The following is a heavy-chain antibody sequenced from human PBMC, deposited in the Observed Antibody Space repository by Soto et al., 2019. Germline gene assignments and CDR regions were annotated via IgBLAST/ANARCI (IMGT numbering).Heavy chain of an antibody. CDR2: IYYSGST. CDR3: ARSPTVVTPFWYFDL. J-gene: IGHJ2*01. Sequence: QVQLQESGPGLVKPSQTLSLTCTVSGGSISSGDYYWSWIRQPPGKVLEWIGYIYYSGSTYYNPSLKSRVTISVDTSKNQFPLKLSSVTAADTAVYYCARSPTVVTPFWYFDLWGRGTLVTVSS. D-gene: IGHD4-17*01. CDR1: GGSISSGDYY. V-gene: IGHV4-30-4*01.